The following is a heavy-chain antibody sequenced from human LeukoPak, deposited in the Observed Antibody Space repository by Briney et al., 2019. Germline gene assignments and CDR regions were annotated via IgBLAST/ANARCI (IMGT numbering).Heavy chain of an antibody. J-gene: IGHJ4*02. Sequence: PGGSLRPSCAASGFTFSSYSMNWVRQAPGKGLEWVSSISSSSSYIYYADSVKGRFTISRDNAKNSLYLQMNSLRAEDTAVYYCASTYDSSGYSYYFDYWGQGTLVTVSS. CDR1: GFTFSSYS. CDR3: ASTYDSSGYSYYFDY. V-gene: IGHV3-21*01. D-gene: IGHD3-22*01. CDR2: ISSSSSYI.